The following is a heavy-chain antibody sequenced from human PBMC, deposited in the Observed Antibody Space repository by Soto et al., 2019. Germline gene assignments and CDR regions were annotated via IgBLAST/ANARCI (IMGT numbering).Heavy chain of an antibody. CDR3: AREIAARKCVDY. CDR2: IWYDGSNK. CDR1: GFTFSSYG. J-gene: IGHJ4*02. D-gene: IGHD6-6*01. V-gene: IGHV3-33*01. Sequence: GGSLRLSCAASGFTFSSYGMHWVRQAPGKGLEWVAGIWYDGSNKYYADSVKGRFTISRDNSKKTLYLQMNSLRAEDTAVYYCAREIAARKCVDYWGQGTLVTVSS.